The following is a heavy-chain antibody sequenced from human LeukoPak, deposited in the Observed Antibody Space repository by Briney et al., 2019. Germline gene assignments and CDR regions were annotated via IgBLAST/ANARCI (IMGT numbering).Heavy chain of an antibody. Sequence: PGGSLRLSCAASGFTFSSYAMSWVRQAPGKGLEWVSAISGSGGSTYYADSVKGRFTISRDNSKNTLYLQVNSLRAEDTAVYYCAKGGKWGVTPFDYWGQGTLVTVSS. D-gene: IGHD1-26*01. CDR2: ISGSGGST. CDR1: GFTFSSYA. V-gene: IGHV3-23*01. J-gene: IGHJ4*02. CDR3: AKGGKWGVTPFDY.